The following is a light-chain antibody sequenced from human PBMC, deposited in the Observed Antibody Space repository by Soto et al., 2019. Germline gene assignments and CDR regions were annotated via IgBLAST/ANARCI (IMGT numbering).Light chain of an antibody. CDR1: QSVGIY. V-gene: IGKV3-15*01. Sequence: TQSPATLSLSPGERATLSCRASQSVGIYLAWYQQKPGQAPRLLIYGASSRAIGIAARFSGSGSGTEFTLTISSLQSEDFGVYYCQQYHKWPPFTFGGGTVVDIK. CDR3: QQYHKWPPFT. CDR2: GAS. J-gene: IGKJ4*01.